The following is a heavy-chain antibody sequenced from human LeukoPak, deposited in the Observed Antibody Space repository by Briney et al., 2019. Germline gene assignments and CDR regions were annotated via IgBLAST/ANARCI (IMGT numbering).Heavy chain of an antibody. J-gene: IGHJ4*02. V-gene: IGHV3-23*01. CDR2: ISGSGDST. D-gene: IGHD5-18*01. CDR3: ARDRGYSCGY. Sequence: GGSLRLSCAASGYTPSSYAMNGGRQAPGKGLEWVSTISGSGDSTYYADSVKGRFTISRDNSKNTLYLQMNSLRAEDTAVYYCARDRGYSCGYWGQGTLVTVSS. CDR1: GYTPSSYA.